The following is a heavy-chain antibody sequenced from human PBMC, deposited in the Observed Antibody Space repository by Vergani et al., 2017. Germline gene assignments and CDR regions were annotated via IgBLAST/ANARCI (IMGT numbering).Heavy chain of an antibody. J-gene: IGHJ2*01. V-gene: IGHV3-9*01. D-gene: IGHD6-13*01. CDR1: GFTFDDYA. CDR3: VKXIAASGNYWYFDL. Sequence: EVQLVESGGGLVQPGRSLRLSCAASGFTFDDYAMHWVRQAPGKGLEWVSGINWNSDSIAYAYSVKGRFTISRDNAKNSLYLQMNSLRAEDTALYYCVKXIAASGNYWYFDLWGRGALVTVSS. CDR2: INWNSDSI.